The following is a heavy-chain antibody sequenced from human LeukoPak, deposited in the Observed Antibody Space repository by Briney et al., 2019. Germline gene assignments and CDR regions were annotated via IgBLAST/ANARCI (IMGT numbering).Heavy chain of an antibody. Sequence: SETLSLTCAVYGGSFSGYYWSWIRQPPGKGLEWIGEINHSGSTNYNPSLKSRVTISVDTSKNQFSLKLTSVTAADTAVYYCARVFIGLLGDDYYYYGMDVWGKGTTVTVSS. J-gene: IGHJ6*04. CDR3: ARVFIGLLGDDYYYYGMDV. CDR2: INHSGST. D-gene: IGHD3-16*01. CDR1: GGSFSGYY. V-gene: IGHV4-34*01.